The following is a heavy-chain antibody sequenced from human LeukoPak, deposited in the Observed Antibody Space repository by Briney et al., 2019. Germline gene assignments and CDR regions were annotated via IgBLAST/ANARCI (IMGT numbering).Heavy chain of an antibody. CDR2: MNPNSGNT. D-gene: IGHD3-3*01. V-gene: IGHV1-8*01. J-gene: IGHJ4*02. CDR3: ARSDDFWSGYHDY. Sequence: EASVKVSCRASGYTFTRYDINWVRQAAGQGLEWMGWMNPNSGNTGYPQKFQGRITMTRDTSINTAYMELSRLRSDDTAVYYCARSDDFWSGYHDYWGQGTLVTVSS. CDR1: GYTFTRYD.